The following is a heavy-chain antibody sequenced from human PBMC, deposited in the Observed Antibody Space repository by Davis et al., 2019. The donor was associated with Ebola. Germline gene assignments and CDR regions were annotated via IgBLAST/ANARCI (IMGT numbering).Heavy chain of an antibody. CDR1: GYSLSELS. CDR3: ARGGVGAKPSDY. CDR2: INPNSGGT. V-gene: IGHV1-2*02. J-gene: IGHJ4*02. D-gene: IGHD1-26*01. Sequence: ASVKVSCKVSGYSLSELSIHWVRQAPGQGLEWMGWINPNSGGTNYAQKFQGRVTMTRDTSISTAYMELSRLRSDDTAVYYCARGGVGAKPSDYWGQGTLVTVSS.